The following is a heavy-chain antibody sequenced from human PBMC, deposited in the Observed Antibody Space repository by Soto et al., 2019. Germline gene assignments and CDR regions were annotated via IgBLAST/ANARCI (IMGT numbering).Heavy chain of an antibody. CDR1: GGTFSSYA. CDR2: IIPIFGTA. D-gene: IGHD3-9*01. CDR3: ARLINIVLRYFDWFQPPRDYYGMDV. Sequence: SVKVSCKASGGTFSSYAISWVRQAPGQGLEWMGGIIPIFGTANYAQKFQGRVTITADESTSTAYMELSSLGSEDTAVYYCARLINIVLRYFDWFQPPRDYYGMDVWGQGTTVTVSS. V-gene: IGHV1-69*13. J-gene: IGHJ6*02.